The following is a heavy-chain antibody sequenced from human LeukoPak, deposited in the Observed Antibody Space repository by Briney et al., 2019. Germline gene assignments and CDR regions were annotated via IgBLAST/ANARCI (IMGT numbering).Heavy chain of an antibody. J-gene: IGHJ4*02. D-gene: IGHD3-22*01. Sequence: GGSLRLSCAASGFPFSRHGIHWVRQAPGKGLEWVALISYDGSDKYYTDSVKGRFTISRDNSKNTLNLQMNSLRTEDTAVCYCEKDLGSGFNSQDYWGQGVVVTVSS. CDR3: EKDLGSGFNSQDY. V-gene: IGHV3-30*18. CDR2: ISYDGSDK. CDR1: GFPFSRHG.